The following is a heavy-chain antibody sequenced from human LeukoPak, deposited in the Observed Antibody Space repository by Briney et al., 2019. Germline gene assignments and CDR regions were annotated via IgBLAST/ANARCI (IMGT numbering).Heavy chain of an antibody. V-gene: IGHV4-34*01. Sequence: SETLSLTCAVYGGSFSGYYWSWIRQPPGKGLEWIGEINHSGSTNYNLSLKSRVTISVDTSKNQFSLKLSSVTAADTAVYYCARGRNIVVVVGGFDYWGQGTLVTVSS. CDR1: GGSFSGYY. J-gene: IGHJ4*02. D-gene: IGHD2-15*01. CDR2: INHSGST. CDR3: ARGRNIVVVVGGFDY.